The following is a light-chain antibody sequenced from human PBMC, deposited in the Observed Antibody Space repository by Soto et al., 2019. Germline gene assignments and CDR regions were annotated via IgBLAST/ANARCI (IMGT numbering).Light chain of an antibody. Sequence: ENVLTQSPGTLSLSPGERVTLSCRASQDIRSHLAWYQHKPGQAPRLLIFDASSRATGIPARFSGSGSGTDFTLTISSLEPEDSAVYYCQQRNVWPPVTFGQGTRLEIK. CDR1: QDIRSH. J-gene: IGKJ5*01. CDR2: DAS. CDR3: QQRNVWPPVT. V-gene: IGKV3-11*01.